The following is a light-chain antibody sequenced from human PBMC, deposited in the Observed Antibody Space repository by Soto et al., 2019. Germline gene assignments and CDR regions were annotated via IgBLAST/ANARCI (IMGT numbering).Light chain of an antibody. CDR1: QSVSSD. V-gene: IGKV3-15*01. CDR2: SAS. J-gene: IGKJ1*01. CDR3: QQYNNWPRT. Sequence: EIVMTQSPATLSVSPGERATLSFRASQSVSSDLAWYHQKPGQAPRLLIYSASTRATGIPARFSGSGSGTEFTLTINSLQSGDFAVYYCQQYNNWPRTFGQGTKVDIK.